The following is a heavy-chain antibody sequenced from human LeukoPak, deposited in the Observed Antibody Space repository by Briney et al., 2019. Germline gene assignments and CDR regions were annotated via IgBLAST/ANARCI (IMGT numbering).Heavy chain of an antibody. CDR1: GGSISSYY. D-gene: IGHD3-22*01. V-gene: IGHV4-59*01. CDR2: IYYSGST. Sequence: PSETLSLTCTVSGGSISSYYWSWIRQPPGKGLEWIGYIYYSGSTNYNPSLKSRVTISVDTSKNQFSLKLSSVTAADTAVYYCARVYYYDSSGFADAFDIWGQGTMVTVSS. J-gene: IGHJ3*02. CDR3: ARVYYYDSSGFADAFDI.